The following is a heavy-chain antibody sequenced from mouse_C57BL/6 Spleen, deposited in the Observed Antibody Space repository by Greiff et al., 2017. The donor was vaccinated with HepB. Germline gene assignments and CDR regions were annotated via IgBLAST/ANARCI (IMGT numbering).Heavy chain of an antibody. V-gene: IGHV1-4*01. CDR1: GYTFTSYT. Sequence: VQLQQSGAELARPGASVKMSCKASGYTFTSYTMHWVKQRPGQGLEWIGYINPSSGYTKYNQKFKDKATLTADKSSSTAYMQLSSLTSEDSAVYYCARYDYGSSYRYWYFDVWGTGTTVTVSS. D-gene: IGHD1-1*01. CDR2: INPSSGYT. CDR3: ARYDYGSSYRYWYFDV. J-gene: IGHJ1*03.